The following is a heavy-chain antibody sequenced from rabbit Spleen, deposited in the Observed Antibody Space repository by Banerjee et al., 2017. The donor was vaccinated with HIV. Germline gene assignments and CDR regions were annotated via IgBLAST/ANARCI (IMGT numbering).Heavy chain of an antibody. CDR2: IDTGSSGFT. D-gene: IGHD1-1*01. CDR1: GVSFSGNSY. J-gene: IGHJ6*01. V-gene: IGHV1S40*01. CDR3: ARDTSSIFSSYGMDR. Sequence: QSLEESGGDLVKPGASLTLTCIASGVSFSGNSYTCWVRQAPGKGLEWIACIDTGSSGFTYFASWAKGRFTISKTSSTTVTLQMTSLTDADTATYFCARDTSSIFSSYGMDRWGQGTLVTVS.